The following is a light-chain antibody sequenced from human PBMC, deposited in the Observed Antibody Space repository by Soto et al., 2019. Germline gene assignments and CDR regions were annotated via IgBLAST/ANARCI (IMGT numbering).Light chain of an antibody. Sequence: QSALTQPASVSGSPGQSITISCTGPSSDVGSYNLVSWYQQYPGKAPKLIIFEVFKRPSGVSHRFSVSKSGNTASLTISGLQAEDEANYYCCSYAGRATYVFGGGTKLTVL. V-gene: IGLV2-23*02. CDR3: CSYAGRATYV. J-gene: IGLJ2*01. CDR2: EVF. CDR1: SSDVGSYNL.